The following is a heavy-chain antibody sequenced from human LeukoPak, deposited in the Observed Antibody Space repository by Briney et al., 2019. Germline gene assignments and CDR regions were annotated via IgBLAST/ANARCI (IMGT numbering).Heavy chain of an antibody. CDR1: GGTFSSYA. D-gene: IGHD1-26*01. J-gene: IGHJ6*03. Sequence: ASVKVSCKASGGTFSSYAISWVRQAPGQGLEWMGGIIPISGTANYAQKFQGRVTITTDESTSTAYMELSSLRSEDTAVYYCARGTTGSADYYYYMDVWGKGTTVTVSS. V-gene: IGHV1-69*05. CDR2: IIPISGTA. CDR3: ARGTTGSADYYYYMDV.